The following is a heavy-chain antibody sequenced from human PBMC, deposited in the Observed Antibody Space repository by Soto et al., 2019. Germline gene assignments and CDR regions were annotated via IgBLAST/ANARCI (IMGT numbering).Heavy chain of an antibody. Sequence: SETLSLTCTVSGGSMYSYYWSWLRQSPGKGLEWLGYSYYSGSTTYNPSLKSRVTISVDTSKKQFSLKLSSVTAADTAVYFCPRVDESDEYVLFDYWGQGTLVTVSS. CDR2: SYYSGST. J-gene: IGHJ4*02. D-gene: IGHD3-16*01. V-gene: IGHV4-59*01. CDR1: GGSMYSYY. CDR3: PRVDESDEYVLFDY.